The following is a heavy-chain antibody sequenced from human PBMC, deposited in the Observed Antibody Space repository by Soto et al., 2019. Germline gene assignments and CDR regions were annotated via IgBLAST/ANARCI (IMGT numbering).Heavy chain of an antibody. D-gene: IGHD1-26*01. CDR1: GYTFTSYA. Sequence: QVQLVQSGAEEKKPGASVKVSCKASGYTFTSYAMHWVRQAPGQRLEWMGWINAGNGNTKYSQKFQGRFTITRDTSGSTPYMELSSLRSEDTAVYYCARGLVGGASRGDYWGQGTLVTVSS. CDR2: INAGNGNT. CDR3: ARGLVGGASRGDY. V-gene: IGHV1-3*05. J-gene: IGHJ4*02.